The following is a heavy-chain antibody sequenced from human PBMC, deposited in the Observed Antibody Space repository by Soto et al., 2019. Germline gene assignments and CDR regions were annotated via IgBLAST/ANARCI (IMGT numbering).Heavy chain of an antibody. V-gene: IGHV3-21*01. CDR2: ISTTSTYI. CDR1: GFTFSWDS. CDR3: VRDYVMDV. Sequence: GGSLRLSCAASGFTFSWDSMNWVRQAPGKGLEWVASISTTSTYIYYADSVKGRFTISRDNAKNSLHLQMNSLRAEDTAVYYCVRDYVMDVWGQGTTVTVSS. D-gene: IGHD3-10*02. J-gene: IGHJ6*02.